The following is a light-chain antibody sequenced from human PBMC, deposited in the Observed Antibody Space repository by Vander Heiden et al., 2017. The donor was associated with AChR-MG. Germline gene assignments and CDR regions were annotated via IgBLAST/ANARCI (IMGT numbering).Light chain of an antibody. CDR3: QQDSNWPQT. V-gene: IGKV3-15*01. CDR1: QRISSD. Sequence: EIVMTQSPATLPVSPGERATLSCRASQRISSDLAWYQQKPGQAPRLLIYGASTRATGIPARFTGSGSGTEFTLTISSLQSEDFAVFYCQQDSNWPQTFGQGTKVEIK. J-gene: IGKJ1*01. CDR2: GAS.